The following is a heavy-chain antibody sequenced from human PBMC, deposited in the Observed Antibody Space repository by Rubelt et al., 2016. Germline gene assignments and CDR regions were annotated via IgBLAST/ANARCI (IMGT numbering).Heavy chain of an antibody. J-gene: IGHJ4*02. Sequence: GKGLEWVSAISGSGGSTYYADSVKGRFTISRDNSKNTLYLQMNSLRAEDTAVYYCARGEFDWPSGFDYWGQGTLVTVSS. D-gene: IGHD3-9*01. CDR3: ARGEFDWPSGFDY. V-gene: IGHV3-23*01. CDR2: ISGSGGST.